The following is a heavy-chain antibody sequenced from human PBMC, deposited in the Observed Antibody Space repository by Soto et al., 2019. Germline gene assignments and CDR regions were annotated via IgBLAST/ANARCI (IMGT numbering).Heavy chain of an antibody. J-gene: IGHJ6*02. CDR2: ISGGSGGSR. V-gene: IGHV3-23*01. Sequence: EVQLLESGGGLEQPGGSLRLSCAASGFTFSSYAMSWVRQGPGKGLVWVSAISGGSGGSRKYAASVKGRFTVSRDNPKNTLYLQMNSLRAEDTAVYFCATDLYGMDVWGQGTTVTVSS. CDR3: ATDLYGMDV. CDR1: GFTFSSYA.